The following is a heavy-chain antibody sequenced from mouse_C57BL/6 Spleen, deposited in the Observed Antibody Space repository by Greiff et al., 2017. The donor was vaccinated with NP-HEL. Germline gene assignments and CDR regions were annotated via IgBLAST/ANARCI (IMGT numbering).Heavy chain of an antibody. V-gene: IGHV5-9*01. D-gene: IGHD4-1*01. Sequence: EVMLVESGGGLVKPGGSLKLSCAASGFTFSSYTMSWVRQTPEKRLEWVATISGGGGNTYYPDSVKGRFTISRDNAKNTLYLQMSSLRSEDTALYYCARHGANWAFFDYWGQGTTLTVSS. CDR1: GFTFSSYT. J-gene: IGHJ2*01. CDR2: ISGGGGNT. CDR3: ARHGANWAFFDY.